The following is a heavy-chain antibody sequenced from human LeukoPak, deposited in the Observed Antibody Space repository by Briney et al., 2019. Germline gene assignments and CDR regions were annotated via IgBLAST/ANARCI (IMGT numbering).Heavy chain of an antibody. D-gene: IGHD6-13*01. CDR3: ARLGQLRYSSSWYQIDY. CDR2: IYHSGST. CDR1: GGSISSYY. Sequence: SETLSLTCTVSGGSISSYYWSWIRQPPGKGLEWIGYIYHSGSTYYNPSLKSRVTISVDRSKNQFSLKLSSVTAADTAVYYCARLGQLRYSSSWYQIDYWGQGTLVTVSS. J-gene: IGHJ4*02. V-gene: IGHV4-59*12.